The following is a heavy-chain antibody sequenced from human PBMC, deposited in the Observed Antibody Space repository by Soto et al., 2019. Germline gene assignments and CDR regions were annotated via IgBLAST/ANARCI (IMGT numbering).Heavy chain of an antibody. D-gene: IGHD5-12*01. CDR2: INPSGGST. CDR1: GYTFTSYY. CDR3: ARDEQGDGYTSYFDY. Sequence: ASVKVSCKASGYTFTSYYMHWVRQAPGQGLEWMGIINPSGGSTSYAQKFQGRVTMTRDTSTSTVYMELSSLRSEDTAVYYCARDEQGDGYTSYFDYWGQGTLVTVPQ. J-gene: IGHJ4*02. V-gene: IGHV1-46*01.